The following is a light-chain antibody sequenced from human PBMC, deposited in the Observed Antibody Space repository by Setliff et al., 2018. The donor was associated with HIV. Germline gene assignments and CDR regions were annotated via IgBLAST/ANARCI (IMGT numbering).Light chain of an antibody. V-gene: IGLV1-40*01. CDR2: DNT. J-gene: IGLJ1*01. CDR1: SSNIGAGFD. CDR3: QSYDKSLTGSAV. Sequence: QSVLAQPPSLSGAPGQRVTMSCTGSSSNIGAGFDVHWYQHLPGKAPKLLIYDNTNRPSGVPDRFSGSKSGTSASLAITGLQAEDEADYYCQSYDKSLTGSAVFGTGTKVTVL.